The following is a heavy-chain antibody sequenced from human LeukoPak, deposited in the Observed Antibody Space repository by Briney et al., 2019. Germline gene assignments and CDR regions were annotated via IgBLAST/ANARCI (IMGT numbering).Heavy chain of an antibody. CDR1: GGSMSSGGYF. CDR3: ARGYYDILTGPTSMFDY. J-gene: IGHJ4*02. V-gene: IGHV4-61*10. D-gene: IGHD3-9*01. Sequence: SQTLSLTCTVSGGSMSSGGYFWSWIRQPAGKGLEWIGYIYYSGSTNYNPSLKSRVTISVDTSKNQFSLKLSSVTAADTAVYYCARGYYDILTGPTSMFDYWGQGTLVTVSS. CDR2: IYYSGST.